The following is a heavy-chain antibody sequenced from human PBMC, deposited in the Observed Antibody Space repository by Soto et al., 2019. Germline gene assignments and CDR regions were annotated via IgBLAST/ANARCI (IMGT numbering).Heavy chain of an antibody. Sequence: PGGSLRLSCAASGFTLSSYAMSWVRQAPGKGLEWVSGMSASGGSTYYADSVKGRFTISRDSSKNTLYLQMISLRAEDTAVYHCAKGYCSSSSCEKLNPFRVKYYCNGMDDVLCDGGRCYGVPLDVWGKGTTVTVSS. J-gene: IGHJ6*04. V-gene: IGHV3-23*01. CDR3: AKGYCSSSSCEKLNPFRVKYYCNGMDDVLCDGGRCYGVPLDV. D-gene: IGHD2-2*01. CDR2: MSASGGST. CDR1: GFTLSSYA.